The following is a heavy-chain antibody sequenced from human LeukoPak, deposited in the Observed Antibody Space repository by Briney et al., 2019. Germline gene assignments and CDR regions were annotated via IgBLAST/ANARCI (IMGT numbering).Heavy chain of an antibody. CDR2: IYYSGST. Sequence: PSETLSLTCTVSGGSISGYYWSWIRQSPGKGLEWIGYIYYSGSTNYNPSLKSRVTISIDTSNNQFSLKLSSVTAADTAVYYCARSTGYYYGMDVWGQGTTVTVSS. CDR3: ARSTGYYYGMDV. CDR1: GGSISGYY. D-gene: IGHD1-14*01. V-gene: IGHV4-59*01. J-gene: IGHJ6*02.